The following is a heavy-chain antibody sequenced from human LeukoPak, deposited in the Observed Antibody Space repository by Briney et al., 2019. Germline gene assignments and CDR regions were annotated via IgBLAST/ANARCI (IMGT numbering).Heavy chain of an antibody. CDR3: ARDEDIVVVPAAIVY. J-gene: IGHJ4*02. Sequence: GASVKVSCKASGYTFTGYYMHWVRQAPGQGLEWMGWINPNSGGTNYAQKFKGRVTMTRDTSISTAYMELSRLRSDDTAVYYCARDEDIVVVPAAIVYWGQGTLVTVSS. D-gene: IGHD2-2*01. CDR1: GYTFTGYY. CDR2: INPNSGGT. V-gene: IGHV1-2*02.